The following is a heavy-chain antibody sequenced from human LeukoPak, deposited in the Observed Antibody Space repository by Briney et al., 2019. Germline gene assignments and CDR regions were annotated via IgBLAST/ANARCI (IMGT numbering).Heavy chain of an antibody. Sequence: GGSLRLSCAASGFTFSSYAMSWVRQAPGKGLEWVSAISGSGGSTYYADSVKGRFTISRDNSKNTLYLQMNSLRAEDTAVYYCAKDRTRYYDLTPFDYWGQGTLVTVSS. J-gene: IGHJ4*02. CDR1: GFTFSSYA. CDR2: ISGSGGST. V-gene: IGHV3-23*01. D-gene: IGHD3-22*01. CDR3: AKDRTRYYDLTPFDY.